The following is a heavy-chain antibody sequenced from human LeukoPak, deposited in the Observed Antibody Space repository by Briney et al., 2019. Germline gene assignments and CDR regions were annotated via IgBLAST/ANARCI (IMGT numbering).Heavy chain of an antibody. CDR1: GYTFTGYY. J-gene: IGHJ3*02. CDR2: INPNSGGT. CDR3: ASVLAYCGGDCYFDAFDI. V-gene: IGHV1-2*02. D-gene: IGHD2-21*02. Sequence: ASVKVSCKASGYTFTGYYMHWVRQAPGQGLEWMGWINPNSGGTNYAQKFQGRVTMTRDTSISTAYMELSRLRSDDTAVYYCASVLAYCGGDCYFDAFDIWGQGTMVTVSS.